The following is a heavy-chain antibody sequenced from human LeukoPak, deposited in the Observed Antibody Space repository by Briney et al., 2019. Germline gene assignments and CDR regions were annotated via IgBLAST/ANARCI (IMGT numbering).Heavy chain of an antibody. J-gene: IGHJ4*02. Sequence: GGSLRLSCAASGFTFSNYWMHWVRQAPGKGLEWVSGISWNSGSIGYADSVKGRFTISRDNAKNSLYLQMNSLRAEDTALYYCAKGGYSYDFDYWGQGTLVTVSS. V-gene: IGHV3-9*01. CDR2: ISWNSGSI. CDR1: GFTFSNYW. D-gene: IGHD5-18*01. CDR3: AKGGYSYDFDY.